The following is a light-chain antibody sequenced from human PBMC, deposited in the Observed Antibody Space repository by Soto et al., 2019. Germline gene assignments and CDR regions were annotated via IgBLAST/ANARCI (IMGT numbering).Light chain of an antibody. CDR2: EVS. Sequence: QSALTQPPSASGSPGQSVTISCTGTSSDVGAYNYVSWYQQHPGKVPKLMIYEVSKRPSGVSDRFSGSKSGKTASLTVSGLQAEDEADYYCSSYAGSNNLGVFGGGTKLTVL. CDR3: SSYAGSNNLGV. J-gene: IGLJ3*02. V-gene: IGLV2-8*01. CDR1: SSDVGAYNY.